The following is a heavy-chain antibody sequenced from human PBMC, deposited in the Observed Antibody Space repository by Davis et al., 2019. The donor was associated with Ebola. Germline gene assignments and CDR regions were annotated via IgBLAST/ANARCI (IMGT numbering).Heavy chain of an antibody. V-gene: IGHV3-11*04. Sequence: GGSLRLSCAASGFTFSDYYMSWIRQAPGKGLEWVSYISSSGSTIYYADSVKGRFTISRDNAKKSLYLQMNSLRDEDTAVYYCARGGFLEWLPPYGYFDLWGRGTLVTVSS. CDR2: ISSSGSTI. CDR1: GFTFSDYY. J-gene: IGHJ2*01. CDR3: ARGGFLEWLPPYGYFDL. D-gene: IGHD3-3*01.